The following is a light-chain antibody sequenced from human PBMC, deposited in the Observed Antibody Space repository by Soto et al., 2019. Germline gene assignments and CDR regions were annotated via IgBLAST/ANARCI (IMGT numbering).Light chain of an antibody. Sequence: QSALTQPASVSGSPGQSITISCTGSSSDVGSYNLVSWYQQHPGKAPKLMIYEGSKRPSGVSTRFSASKSGNRASLTISGLQAEDEADYYCCSSAGSTTHVVFGGGTKLTV. CDR2: EGS. CDR3: CSSAGSTTHVV. CDR1: SSDVGSYNL. V-gene: IGLV2-23*01. J-gene: IGLJ2*01.